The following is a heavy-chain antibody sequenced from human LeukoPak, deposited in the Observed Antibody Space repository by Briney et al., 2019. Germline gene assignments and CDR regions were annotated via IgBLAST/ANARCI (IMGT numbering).Heavy chain of an antibody. CDR1: GFTVSSNY. Sequence: GGSLRLSCAAYGFTVSSNYMSWVRQAPGKGLEWDSVIYSGGSTYYADSVKGRFTNSRDNSKNTLYLQMNSLRAEDTAVYYCARQDFDYGDYDYWGQGTLVTVSS. CDR3: ARQDFDYGDYDY. CDR2: IYSGGST. J-gene: IGHJ4*02. D-gene: IGHD4-17*01. V-gene: IGHV3-66*04.